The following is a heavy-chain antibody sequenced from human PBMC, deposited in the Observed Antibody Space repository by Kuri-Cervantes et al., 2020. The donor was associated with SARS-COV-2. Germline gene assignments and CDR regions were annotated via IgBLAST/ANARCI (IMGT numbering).Heavy chain of an antibody. J-gene: IGHJ4*02. CDR2: INAGNGNT. V-gene: IGHV1-3*01. D-gene: IGHD2-2*01. CDR1: GYTSTSYA. CDR3: ARTYCSSTSCSPGDY. Sequence: ASVKVSCKASGYTSTSYAMHWVRQAPGQRLEWMGWINAGNGNTKYSQKFQGRVTITRDTSASTAYMELSSLRSEDTAVYYCARTYCSSTSCSPGDYWGQGTLVTVSS.